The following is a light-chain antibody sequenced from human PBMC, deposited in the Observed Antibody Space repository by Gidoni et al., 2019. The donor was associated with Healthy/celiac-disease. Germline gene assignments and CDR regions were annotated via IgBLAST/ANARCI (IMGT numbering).Light chain of an antibody. Sequence: AIRITQSPSSLSASTGDRVTIPCRASQGISSDLAWYQQKPGKAPKLLLYAASTLQSGVPSRFSGSGSGTDFTITISCLESEDFATYYCQQYYSYPRTFGQGTKVEIK. J-gene: IGKJ1*01. CDR2: AAS. CDR3: QQYYSYPRT. CDR1: QGISSD. V-gene: IGKV1-8*01.